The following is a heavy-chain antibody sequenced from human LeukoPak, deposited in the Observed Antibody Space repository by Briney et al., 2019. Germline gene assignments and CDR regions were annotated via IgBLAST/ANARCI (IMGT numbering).Heavy chain of an antibody. J-gene: IGHJ5*02. D-gene: IGHD3-9*01. CDR1: GASISSGEYY. CDR2: IYTSGST. Sequence: PSETLSLTCTVSGASISSGEYYWSWIRQPAGKGLEWIGRIYTSGSTNYNPSLKSRVTISVDTSKNQSSLNLSSVTAADTAMYYCAREAYDVLTSDWFDPWGQGTLVTVSS. V-gene: IGHV4-61*02. CDR3: AREAYDVLTSDWFDP.